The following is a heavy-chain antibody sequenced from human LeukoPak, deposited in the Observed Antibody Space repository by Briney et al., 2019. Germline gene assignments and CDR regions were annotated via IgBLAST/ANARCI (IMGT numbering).Heavy chain of an antibody. J-gene: IGHJ4*02. Sequence: SETLSLTCTVSGGSISSYYWSWIRQLPGKGRQSIGYIYDRGRTRYNPSLKRRVTMSVETSTNPSSMNLTSLTPADTAVYYCARVQVRELFPDFWGQGTLVTVSS. CDR3: ARVQVRELFPDF. V-gene: IGHV4-59*01. D-gene: IGHD3-10*01. CDR1: GGSISSYY. CDR2: IYDRGRT.